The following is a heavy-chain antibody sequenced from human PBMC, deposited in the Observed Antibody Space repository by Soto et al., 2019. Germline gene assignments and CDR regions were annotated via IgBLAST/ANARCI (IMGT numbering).Heavy chain of an antibody. CDR3: AKMEGMDPWAYSFDY. CDR2: IYGGGNGP. CDR1: GFTFSDFA. D-gene: IGHD2-2*03. J-gene: IGHJ4*02. V-gene: IGHV3-23*01. Sequence: EVQVLESGGGLVQPGGSLRLSCAATGFTFSDFAMSWVRQAPGKGLEVVSRIYGGGNGPHYADSVKGRVTISRDNSKNTLYLQMNSLRAEDTAVYYCAKMEGMDPWAYSFDYWGQGTLVTVSS.